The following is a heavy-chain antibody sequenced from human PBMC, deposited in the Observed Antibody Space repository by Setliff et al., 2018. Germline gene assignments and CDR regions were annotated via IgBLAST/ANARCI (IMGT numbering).Heavy chain of an antibody. V-gene: IGHV4-61*09. CDR2: IDPSGNT. D-gene: IGHD3-10*01. CDR1: GGSITSGSNY. Sequence: KSSETLSLTCTVSGGSITSGSNYWSWIRQPAGRGLEWMGHIDPSGNTNYHPSLRSRVTISRDTSKNQFSLKLTPVTAADTAVYFCARSLSSGSYWNPRPFYSDSWGQGTLVTVSS. CDR3: ARSLSSGSYWNPRPFYSDS. J-gene: IGHJ4*02.